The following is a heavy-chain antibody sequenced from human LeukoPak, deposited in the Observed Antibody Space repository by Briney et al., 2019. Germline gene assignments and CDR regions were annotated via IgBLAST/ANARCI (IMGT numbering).Heavy chain of an antibody. J-gene: IGHJ5*02. V-gene: IGHV3-30*18. CDR1: GFTFSSYG. CDR3: AKGPDIVVVPAALKVDWFDP. CDR2: ISYDGSNK. D-gene: IGHD2-2*01. Sequence: PGRSLRLSCAASGFTFSSYGMHWVRQAPGKGREGVAVISYDGSNKYYADSVKGRFTISRDNSKNTLYLQMNSLRAEDTAVYYCAKGPDIVVVPAALKVDWFDPWGQGTLVTVSS.